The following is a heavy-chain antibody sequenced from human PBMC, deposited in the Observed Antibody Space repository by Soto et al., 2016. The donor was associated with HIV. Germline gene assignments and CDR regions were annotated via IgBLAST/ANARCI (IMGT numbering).Heavy chain of an antibody. CDR1: RGSFTKYY. CDR2: VKDSGKS. D-gene: IGHD2-21*02. CDR3: ARGTFDTQSNYYGLQFLDI. Sequence: QVQLQQWGASLLKPSETLSLTCNVSRGSFTKYYWNWVRQTPGKGLEWIGEVKDSGKSTYNPSLGGQSSMSTDRSRRQVSLTLTSVTVADTAVYFCARGTFDTQSNYYGLQFLDIWGQG. V-gene: IGHV4-34*02. J-gene: IGHJ4*02.